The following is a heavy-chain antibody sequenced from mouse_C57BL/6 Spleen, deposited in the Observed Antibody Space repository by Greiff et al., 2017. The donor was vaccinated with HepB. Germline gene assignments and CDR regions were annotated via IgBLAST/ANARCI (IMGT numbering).Heavy chain of an antibody. CDR1: GYSITSGYY. D-gene: IGHD1-1*01. Sequence: EVQLQESGPGLVKPSQSLSLTCSVTGYSITSGYYWNWIRQFPGNKLEWMGYISYDGSNNYNPSLKNRISITRDTSKNQFFLKLNSVTTEDTATYYCARERDYYGSSLYYYAMDYWGQGTSVTVSS. CDR2: ISYDGSN. V-gene: IGHV3-6*01. CDR3: ARERDYYGSSLYYYAMDY. J-gene: IGHJ4*01.